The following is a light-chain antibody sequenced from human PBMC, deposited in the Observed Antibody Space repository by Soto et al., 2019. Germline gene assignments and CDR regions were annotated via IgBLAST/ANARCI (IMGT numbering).Light chain of an antibody. CDR1: QSVSSN. CDR2: GAS. V-gene: IGKV3-15*01. CDR3: QQYNNWPPLT. Sequence: EIVMTQSPATLSVSPGERATLSCRASQSVSSNLAWYQQKPVQAPRLLIYGASTRATGIPARFSGSGSGTEFTITISILQAEDFAVYYCQQYNNWPPLTFGGGNKLEIK. J-gene: IGKJ4*01.